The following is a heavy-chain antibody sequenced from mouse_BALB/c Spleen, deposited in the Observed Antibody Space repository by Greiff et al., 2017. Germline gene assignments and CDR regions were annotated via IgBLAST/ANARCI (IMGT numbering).Heavy chain of an antibody. CDR3: ARNLPYGNYIGYAMDD. V-gene: IGHV4-1*02. CDR2: INPDSSTI. J-gene: IGHJ4*01. Sequence: LVEPGGSLKLSCAASGFDFSRYWMSWVRQAPGKGLEWIGEINPDSSTINYTPSLKDKFIISRDNAKNTLYLQMSKVRSEDTALYYCARNLPYGNYIGYAMDDWGQGTSVTVSS. CDR1: GFDFSRYW. D-gene: IGHD2-1*01.